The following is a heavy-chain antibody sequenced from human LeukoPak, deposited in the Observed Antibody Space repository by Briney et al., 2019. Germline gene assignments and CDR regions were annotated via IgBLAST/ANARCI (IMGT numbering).Heavy chain of an antibody. CDR2: ISYDGSNK. CDR1: GFTFSSYA. D-gene: IGHD3-10*01. Sequence: GGSLRLSCAASGFTFSSYAMHWVRQAPGKGLEWVAVISYDGSNKYYADSVKGRFTISRDNSKNTLSLQMSSLRAEDTAVYYCARAPGPPNYFDYWGQGTLVTVSS. V-gene: IGHV3-30-3*01. CDR3: ARAPGPPNYFDY. J-gene: IGHJ4*02.